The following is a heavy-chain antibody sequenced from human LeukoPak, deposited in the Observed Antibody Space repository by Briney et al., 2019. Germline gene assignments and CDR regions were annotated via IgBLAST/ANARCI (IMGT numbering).Heavy chain of an antibody. V-gene: IGHV1-3*01. CDR3: ARDRHSYDYVWGSPKPLDY. J-gene: IGHJ4*02. CDR1: GYTFTSYA. CDR2: INAGNGNT. D-gene: IGHD3-16*01. Sequence: GASVKVSCKASGYTFTSYAMHWVRQAPGQRLEWMGWINAGNGNTKYSQKFQGRVTITRDTSASTAYMELSSLRSEDTAVYYCARDRHSYDYVWGSPKPLDYWGQGTLVTVSS.